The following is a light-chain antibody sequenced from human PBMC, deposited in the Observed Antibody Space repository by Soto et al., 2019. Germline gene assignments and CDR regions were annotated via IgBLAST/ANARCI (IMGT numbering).Light chain of an antibody. CDR1: LSVSSN. Sequence: EVVMTQSPATLSLSPGERATLSCRASLSVSSNLAWYQQKPGQAPRLLIQRASTRATGIPARFSGSGSGTEFTLTISSLQSEDFAVYFCQQYNNWPGTFGQGTKVDIK. CDR2: RAS. J-gene: IGKJ1*01. V-gene: IGKV3-15*01. CDR3: QQYNNWPGT.